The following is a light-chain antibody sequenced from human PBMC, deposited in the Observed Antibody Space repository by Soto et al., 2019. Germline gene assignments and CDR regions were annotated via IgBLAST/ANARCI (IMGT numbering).Light chain of an antibody. CDR1: SSDVGGYNF. J-gene: IGLJ2*01. CDR2: KVC. V-gene: IGLV2-8*01. CDR3: TSYAGSNSPVV. Sequence: QSALTQPPSASGAPGQSVTISCTGTSSDVGGYNFVSWYQQHPGKAPKLMIYKVCKRPSGVPDRFSGSKSGNTASLTVSGLQADDEADYYCTSYAGSNSPVVFGGGTKLTVL.